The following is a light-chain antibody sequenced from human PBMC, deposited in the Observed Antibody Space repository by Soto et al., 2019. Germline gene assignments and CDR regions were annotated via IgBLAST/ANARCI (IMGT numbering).Light chain of an antibody. CDR2: LEGSGSY. Sequence: QSVLTQSSSASASLGSSVKLTCTLSSGHSSYIIAWHQQQPGKAPRYLMKLEGSGSYNKGSGVPDSFSGSSSGADRYLTISNLQFEDEADYYCETWDRNTRVFGGGTQLTVL. CDR1: SGHSSYI. CDR3: ETWDRNTRV. J-gene: IGLJ3*02. V-gene: IGLV4-60*02.